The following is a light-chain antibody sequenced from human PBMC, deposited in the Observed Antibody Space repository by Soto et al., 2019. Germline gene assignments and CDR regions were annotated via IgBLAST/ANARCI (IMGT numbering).Light chain of an antibody. CDR3: AAWDDSLSVLYV. J-gene: IGLJ1*01. V-gene: IGLV1-47*01. CDR2: RNN. CDR1: SSNIGSNY. Sequence: QSVLTQPPSASGTPGQRVTISCSGSSSNIGSNYVYWYQQLPGTAPKLLIYRNNQRPSGVPDRFSGSKSGTSASLVISGLRSEDEADYYCAAWDDSLSVLYVFGTGTKVTVL.